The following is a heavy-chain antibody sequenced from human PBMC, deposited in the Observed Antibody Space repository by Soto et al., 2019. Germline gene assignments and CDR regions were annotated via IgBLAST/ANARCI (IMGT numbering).Heavy chain of an antibody. J-gene: IGHJ6*02. Sequence: PSQTLSLTCAISGDSLSSNSAAWDSISQPASRGLEWLGRTYYRSKWYNDYAVSVKSRITINPDTSKNQYSLQLNSVAPEDTAVYYCARFMAAGTFYYYGMDVWGQGTTVTVSS. CDR3: ARFMAAGTFYYYGMDV. CDR2: TYYRSKWYN. D-gene: IGHD6-13*01. CDR1: GDSLSSNSAA. V-gene: IGHV6-1*01.